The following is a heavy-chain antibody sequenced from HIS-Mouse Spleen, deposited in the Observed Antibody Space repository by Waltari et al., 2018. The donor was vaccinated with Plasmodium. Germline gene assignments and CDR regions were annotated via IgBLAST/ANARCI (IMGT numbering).Heavy chain of an antibody. CDR3: ARVTSSGVYWYFDL. J-gene: IGHJ2*01. CDR2: INHSGST. CDR1: GGSFSGYY. D-gene: IGHD3-3*01. Sequence: ETLSLTCAVYGGSFSGYYWSWIRQPPGKGLEWIGEINHSGSTNYNPSLKSRVTISVDTSKNQFSLKLSSVTAADTAVYYCARVTSSGVYWYFDLWGRGTLVTVSS. V-gene: IGHV4-34*01.